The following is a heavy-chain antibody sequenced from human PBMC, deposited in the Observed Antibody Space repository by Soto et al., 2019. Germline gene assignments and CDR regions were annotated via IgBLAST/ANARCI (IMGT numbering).Heavy chain of an antibody. J-gene: IGHJ5*02. CDR1: GGSISSGGYS. CDR3: ARVGGKNWFDP. V-gene: IGHV4-30-2*01. Sequence: QLQLQESGSGLVKPSQTLSLTCAVSGGSISSGGYSWSWIRQPPGKGLEWIGYIYHSGITYYNPSLKRRVSISVDTSNNQFSLKLSSVTAADTAVYYFARVGGKNWFDPWGQGTLVTVSS. D-gene: IGHD1-26*01. CDR2: IYHSGIT.